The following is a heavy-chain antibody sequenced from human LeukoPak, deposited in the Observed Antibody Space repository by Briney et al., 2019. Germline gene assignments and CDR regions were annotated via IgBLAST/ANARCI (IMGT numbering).Heavy chain of an antibody. CDR3: AGSSCGGNCYSGFDY. J-gene: IGHJ4*02. CDR1: GFTLSSYA. D-gene: IGHD2-21*02. Sequence: GGSLRLSCAASGFTLSSYAMAWVRQAPGKGLQWVSAISGSGSSTYYADSVKGRFTIFRDNSKNTLFPQMNSLRAEDTAVYYCAGSSCGGNCYSGFDYWGQGTLVTVSS. CDR2: ISGSGSST. V-gene: IGHV3-23*01.